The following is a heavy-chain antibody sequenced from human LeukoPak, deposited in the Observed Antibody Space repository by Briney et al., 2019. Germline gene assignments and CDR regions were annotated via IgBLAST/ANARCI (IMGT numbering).Heavy chain of an antibody. CDR3: ARDAPGGIYYMDV. D-gene: IGHD1-14*01. CDR2: ISPSGST. V-gene: IGHV4-4*07. Sequence: PSETLSLTCTVSGGSISSYYWSWIRQPAGKGLEWIGRISPSGSTNYNPSLKSRVTMSVDTSKNQFSLKLTSVTAADTAVYYCARDAPGGIYYMDVWGKGTTVTVSS. J-gene: IGHJ6*03. CDR1: GGSISSYY.